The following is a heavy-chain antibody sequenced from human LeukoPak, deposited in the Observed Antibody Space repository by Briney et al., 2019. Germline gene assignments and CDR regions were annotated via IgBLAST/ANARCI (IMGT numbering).Heavy chain of an antibody. CDR1: GFTFSRHW. CDR2: INSDASDT. D-gene: IGHD2-2*01. Sequence: GGSLRLSCAASGFTFSRHWVHWVRQAPGKGLVWISRINSDASDTNYADFVKGRFTISRDNAKNTVYLQINSLRDEDTAVYYCARICSSTDCLIPDWGQGTLVTVSS. CDR3: ARICSSTDCLIPD. J-gene: IGHJ4*02. V-gene: IGHV3-74*01.